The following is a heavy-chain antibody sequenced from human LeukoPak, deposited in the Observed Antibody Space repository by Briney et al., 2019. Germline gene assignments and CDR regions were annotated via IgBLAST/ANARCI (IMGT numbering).Heavy chain of an antibody. CDR3: ARDLGAVAAHGAFDI. CDR1: GGTFSSYA. Sequence: ASVKVSCKASGGTFSSYAISWVRQAPGQGLEWMGRIIPILGIANYAQKFQGRVTITADKSTSTAYMELSSLRSEDTAVYYCARDLGAVAAHGAFDIWGQGTMVTVSS. V-gene: IGHV1-69*04. J-gene: IGHJ3*02. D-gene: IGHD6-19*01. CDR2: IIPILGIA.